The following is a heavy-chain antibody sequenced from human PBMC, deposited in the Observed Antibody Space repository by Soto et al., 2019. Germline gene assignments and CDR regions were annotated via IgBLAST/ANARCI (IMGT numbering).Heavy chain of an antibody. CDR2: IYYSGST. J-gene: IGHJ4*02. V-gene: IGHV4-39*01. Sequence: PSETLSLTCTVSGGSISSSSYYWGCIRQPPGKGLEWIGRIYYSGSTYYNPSLKSRVTISVDTSKNQFSLKLSSVTAADTAVYYCARHGHYYGSGSYSDYWGQGALVTVSS. D-gene: IGHD3-10*01. CDR1: GGSISSSSYY. CDR3: ARHGHYYGSGSYSDY.